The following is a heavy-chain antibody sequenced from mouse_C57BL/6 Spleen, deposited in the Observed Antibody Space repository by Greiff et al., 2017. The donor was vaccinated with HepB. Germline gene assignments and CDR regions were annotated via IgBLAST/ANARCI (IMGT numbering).Heavy chain of an antibody. CDR1: GYTFTSYG. CDR3: ARESYSNYPYAMDY. CDR2: IYPRSGNT. J-gene: IGHJ4*01. D-gene: IGHD2-5*01. Sequence: VQLQESGAELARPGASVKLSCKASGYTFTSYGISWVKQRTGQGLEWIGEIYPRSGNTYYNEKFKGKATLTADKSSSTAYMELRSLTSEDSAVYFCARESYSNYPYAMDYWGQGTSVTVSS. V-gene: IGHV1-81*01.